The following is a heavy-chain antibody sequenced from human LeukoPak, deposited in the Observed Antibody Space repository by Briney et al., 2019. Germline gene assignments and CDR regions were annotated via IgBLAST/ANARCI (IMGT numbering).Heavy chain of an antibody. CDR2: INHSGST. CDR1: GRSFSGYY. D-gene: IGHD5-18*01. V-gene: IGHV4-34*01. J-gene: IGHJ6*03. CDR3: ARGPYSYGCGDYYYYMDV. Sequence: SETLSLTCAFYGRSFSGYYWSWIRHPPGKGREWIGEINHSGSTNSHQSLKSRVTISVDTSKNPFSLKLSSVTAADPAVYYCARGPYSYGCGDYYYYMDVWGKGTTVTASS.